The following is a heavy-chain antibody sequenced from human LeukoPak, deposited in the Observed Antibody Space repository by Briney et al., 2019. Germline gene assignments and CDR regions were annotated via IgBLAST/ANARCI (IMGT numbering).Heavy chain of an antibody. D-gene: IGHD2-2*02. CDR1: GGSISSYY. CDR2: IYYSGST. Sequence: SETLSLTCTVSGGSISSYYWSWLRQPPGKGLEWIGYIYYSGSTNYNPSLKSRVTISVDTSKNQFSLKLSSVTAADTAVYYCARGYCSSTSCYIPIDYWGQGTLVTVSS. J-gene: IGHJ4*02. CDR3: ARGYCSSTSCYIPIDY. V-gene: IGHV4-59*01.